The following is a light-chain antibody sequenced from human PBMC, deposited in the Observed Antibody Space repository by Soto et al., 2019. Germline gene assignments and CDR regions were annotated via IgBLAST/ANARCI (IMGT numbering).Light chain of an antibody. CDR3: AAWDDSLNSWV. CDR1: SSNIGGNT. CDR2: NNN. J-gene: IGLJ3*02. V-gene: IGLV1-44*01. Sequence: QSVLAKPPSASGTPGQRVTISCSGSSSNIGGNTVNWYQQLPGTAPKLLIYNNNQRPSGVPDRFSGSKSGTSASLAISGLQSEDEADYYCAAWDDSLNSWVFGGGTKLTVL.